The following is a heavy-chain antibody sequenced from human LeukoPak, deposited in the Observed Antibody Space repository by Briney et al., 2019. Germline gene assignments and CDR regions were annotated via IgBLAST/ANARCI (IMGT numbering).Heavy chain of an antibody. CDR3: ARVDRGGDFYYYTTDV. J-gene: IGHJ6*02. D-gene: IGHD3-22*01. V-gene: IGHV3-23*01. Sequence: PGGSLRLSCAASGFTFSSYAMSWVRQAPGKGLEWVSGISGSGGSTYYADSVKGRFTISRDNSKNTLYLQMNSLRAEDTAVYYCARVDRGGDFYYYTTDVWGQGTTVTVSS. CDR1: GFTFSSYA. CDR2: ISGSGGST.